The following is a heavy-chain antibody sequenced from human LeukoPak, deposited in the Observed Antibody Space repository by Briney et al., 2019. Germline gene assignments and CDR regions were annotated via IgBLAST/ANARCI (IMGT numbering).Heavy chain of an antibody. CDR1: GFTFSSYW. Sequence: GGSLRLSCAASGFTFSSYWMSWVRQAPGKGLEWVANIKQDGSEKYYVDSVKGRFTISRDNAKNSLYLQMNSLRAEDTAVYHCARGPYSSIRKRENWFDPWGQGTLVTVSS. V-gene: IGHV3-7*01. CDR2: IKQDGSEK. J-gene: IGHJ5*02. CDR3: ARGPYSSIRKRENWFDP. D-gene: IGHD6-13*01.